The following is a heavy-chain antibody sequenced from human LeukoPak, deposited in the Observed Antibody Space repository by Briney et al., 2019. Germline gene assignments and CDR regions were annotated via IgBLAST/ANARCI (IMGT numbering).Heavy chain of an antibody. CDR3: ARDSYDSSGYYSIFDY. D-gene: IGHD3-22*01. CDR2: IKQDGSEK. Sequence: GGSLRLSCAASGFTFSSYWMSWVRQAPGKGLEWVANIKQDGSEKYYVDSVKGRFTISRDNAKNSLYLQMNSLRAEDTAVYYCARDSYDSSGYYSIFDYWGQGTLVTVSS. V-gene: IGHV3-7*01. CDR1: GFTFSSYW. J-gene: IGHJ4*02.